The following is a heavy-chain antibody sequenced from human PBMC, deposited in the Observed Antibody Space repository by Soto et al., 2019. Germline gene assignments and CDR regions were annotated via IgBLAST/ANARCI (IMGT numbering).Heavy chain of an antibody. J-gene: IGHJ4*02. Sequence: ASVKVSCKASGYTFTSYGISWVRQAPGQGLEWMGWISAYNGNTNYAQKLQGRVTMTTDTSKNQFSLKLTSVTAADTAVYFCARRPNNLVFDYWGQGLLVTVSS. CDR1: GYTFTSYG. V-gene: IGHV1-18*01. CDR3: ARRPNNLVFDY. D-gene: IGHD2-8*02. CDR2: ISAYNGNT.